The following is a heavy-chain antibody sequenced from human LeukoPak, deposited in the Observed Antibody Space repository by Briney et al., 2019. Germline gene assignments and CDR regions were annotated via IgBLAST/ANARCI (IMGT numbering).Heavy chain of an antibody. Sequence: ASVKVSCKASGGTFSSYTISWVRQATGQGLEWMGWMNPNSGNTGYAQKFQGRVTMTRNTSISTAYMDLSSLRCEDTAVYYCARVKRDSSGYYYPDYWGQGTLVTVSS. CDR1: GGTFSSYT. V-gene: IGHV1-8*02. CDR2: MNPNSGNT. CDR3: ARVKRDSSGYYYPDY. D-gene: IGHD3-22*01. J-gene: IGHJ4*02.